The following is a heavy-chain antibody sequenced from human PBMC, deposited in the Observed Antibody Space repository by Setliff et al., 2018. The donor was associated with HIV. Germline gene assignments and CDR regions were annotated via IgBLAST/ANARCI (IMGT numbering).Heavy chain of an antibody. CDR1: GFTFSSYA. Sequence: GGSLRLSCAASGFTFSSYAMHWVRQAPGKGLEYVSAISSNGGSTYYADSVKGRFTISRDNVKNSLYLQMNSLRAEDTAVYFCARGVGSNYFDYWGQGTLVTVS. J-gene: IGHJ4*02. V-gene: IGHV3-64*04. D-gene: IGHD1-26*01. CDR2: ISSNGGST. CDR3: ARGVGSNYFDY.